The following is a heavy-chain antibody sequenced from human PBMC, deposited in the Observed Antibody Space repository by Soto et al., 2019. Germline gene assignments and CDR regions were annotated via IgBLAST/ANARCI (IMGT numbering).Heavy chain of an antibody. CDR2: IIPIIGTA. D-gene: IGHD3-22*01. Sequence: SVKVSCKASGGTFSSYPISWVRQAPGQGLEWMGGIIPIIGTAAYTQKFQGRVTITADKSTGTAYMVLSSLRSEDTALYYCETQSYYYDRSGYAYDDFDIWGQGKMVTVSS. CDR1: GGTFSSYP. CDR3: ETQSYYYDRSGYAYDDFDI. J-gene: IGHJ3*02. V-gene: IGHV1-69*06.